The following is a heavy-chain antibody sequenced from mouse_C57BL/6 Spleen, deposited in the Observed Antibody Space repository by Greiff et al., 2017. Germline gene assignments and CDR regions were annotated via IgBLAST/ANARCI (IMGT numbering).Heavy chain of an antibody. CDR2: IDPSDSDT. D-gene: IGHD1-1*01. CDR3: ARDYPPGTTVGFDD. J-gene: IGHJ2*01. CDR1: GYTFTSYW. V-gene: IGHV1-52*01. Sequence: QVQLQQPGAELVRPGSSVKLSCKASGYTFTSYWMHWVQQRPIQGLEWIGNIDPSDSDTHYNQKFKDKDTLTVDKSSSTAYMQLSSLTSEDSAVYYCARDYPPGTTVGFDDWGQGTTLTVSS.